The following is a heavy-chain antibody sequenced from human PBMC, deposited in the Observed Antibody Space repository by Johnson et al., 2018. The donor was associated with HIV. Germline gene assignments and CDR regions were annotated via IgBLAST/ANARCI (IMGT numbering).Heavy chain of an antibody. CDR1: GFTFSDYY. CDR3: ARDESGYDEGFDAFDI. Sequence: QVQLVESGGGLVKPGGSLRLSCAASGFTFSDYYMSWIRQAPGKGLEWVSYISSSGSTIYYADSVNGGFTISRDNAKNSLYLQMNSLRVEDTAVYYCARDESGYDEGFDAFDIWGQGTMVTVSS. V-gene: IGHV3-11*04. J-gene: IGHJ3*02. CDR2: ISSSGSTI. D-gene: IGHD5-12*01.